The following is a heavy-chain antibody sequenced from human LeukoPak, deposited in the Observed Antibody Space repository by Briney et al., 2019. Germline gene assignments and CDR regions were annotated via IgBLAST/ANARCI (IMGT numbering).Heavy chain of an antibody. Sequence: GGSLRLSCAASGFTVSSNYMSWVRQAPGKGLGWVSVIYSGGSTYYADSVKGRFTISRDNSKNTLYLQMNSLRAEDTAVYYCARDRYYDSSGHNWFDPWGQGTLVTVSS. J-gene: IGHJ5*02. CDR3: ARDRYYDSSGHNWFDP. CDR2: IYSGGST. CDR1: GFTVSSNY. D-gene: IGHD3-22*01. V-gene: IGHV3-66*01.